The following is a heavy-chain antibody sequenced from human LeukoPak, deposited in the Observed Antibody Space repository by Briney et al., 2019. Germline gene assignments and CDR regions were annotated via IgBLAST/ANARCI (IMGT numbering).Heavy chain of an antibody. Sequence: GASVKVSCKASGYTFTPYAINWVRQAPGQRLEWMGWINVCNGDTKYSQNFQGRVTFTDDTSANTAYMELSSLTSEDTAVYYCARGNYGGGGGTFDFWGQGTLVTVSS. CDR1: GYTFTPYA. CDR3: ARGNYGGGGGTFDF. D-gene: IGHD3-16*01. CDR2: INVCNGDT. V-gene: IGHV1-3*01. J-gene: IGHJ4*02.